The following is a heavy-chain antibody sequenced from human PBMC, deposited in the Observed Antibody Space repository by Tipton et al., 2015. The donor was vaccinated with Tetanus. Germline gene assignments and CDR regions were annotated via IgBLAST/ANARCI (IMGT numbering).Heavy chain of an antibody. V-gene: IGHV3-49*03. J-gene: IGHJ4*02. Sequence: SLRLSCTASGFTFGDYAMSWFRQAPGKGLEWVGFIRSKAYGGTTEYAASVKGRFTISRDDSKSIAYLQMNSLKTEDTAVYYCTRVGTPYSSSFFDYWGQGTLVTVSS. CDR3: TRVGTPYSSSFFDY. CDR1: GFTFGDYA. D-gene: IGHD6-13*01. CDR2: IRSKAYGGTT.